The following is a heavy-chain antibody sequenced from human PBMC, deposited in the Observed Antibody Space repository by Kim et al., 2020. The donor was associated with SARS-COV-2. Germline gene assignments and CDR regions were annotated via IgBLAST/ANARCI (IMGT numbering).Heavy chain of an antibody. D-gene: IGHD3-22*01. CDR1: GFTFSSYA. Sequence: GGSLRLSCAASGFTFSSYAMHWVRQAPGKGLEWVAVISYDGSNKYYADSVKGRFTISRDNSKNTLYLQMNSLRAEDTAVYYCARNRKQGYDTTYNSYGV. CDR2: ISYDGSNK. J-gene: IGHJ6*01. CDR3: ARNRKQGYDTTYNSYGV. V-gene: IGHV3-30*04.